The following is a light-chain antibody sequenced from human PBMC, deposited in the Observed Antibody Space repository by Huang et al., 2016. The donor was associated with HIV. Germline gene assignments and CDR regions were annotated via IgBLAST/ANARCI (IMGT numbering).Light chain of an antibody. CDR2: GAS. Sequence: ERVMTQSPATLSASPGDRATLSCRASQYVGNNLAWYRQKPGQAPRLLFHGASTRATDIPARFSASGSGVEFTLTISSLQSEDFGIYYCQQYNNWPRTFGQGTKLEIK. CDR3: QQYNNWPRT. CDR1: QYVGNN. J-gene: IGKJ2*01. V-gene: IGKV3-15*01.